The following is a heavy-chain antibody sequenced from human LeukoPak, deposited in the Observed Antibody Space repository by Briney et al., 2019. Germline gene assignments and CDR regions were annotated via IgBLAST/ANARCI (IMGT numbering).Heavy chain of an antibody. CDR2: INAYNGNT. J-gene: IGHJ4*02. CDR3: ARDHTSSSWYGGYFDY. CDR1: GYTFTSYG. D-gene: IGHD6-13*01. Sequence: GASAKVSCKASGYTFTSYGISWVRQAPGQGLEWMGWINAYNGNTNYALKLQGRVTMTTDTSTSTAYMELRSLRSDDTALYYCARDHTSSSWYGGYFDYWGQGTLVTVSS. V-gene: IGHV1-18*01.